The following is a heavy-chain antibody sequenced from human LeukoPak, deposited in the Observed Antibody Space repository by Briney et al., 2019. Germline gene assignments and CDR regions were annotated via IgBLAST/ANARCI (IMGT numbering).Heavy chain of an antibody. Sequence: GGSLRLSCAASGFTVSSNYMSWVRQAPGKGLEWVSVIYSGGSTYYADSVKGRFTISRDNSKNTLYLQMNSLRAEDTAVYYCARDLAMVRGVTAFDYWGQGTLVTVSS. CDR1: GFTVSSNY. J-gene: IGHJ4*02. D-gene: IGHD3-10*01. V-gene: IGHV3-66*01. CDR2: IYSGGST. CDR3: ARDLAMVRGVTAFDY.